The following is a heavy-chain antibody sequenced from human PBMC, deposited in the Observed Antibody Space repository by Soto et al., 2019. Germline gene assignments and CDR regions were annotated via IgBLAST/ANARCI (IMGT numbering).Heavy chain of an antibody. CDR3: ARGGYSGYDEYYYYYYMDV. D-gene: IGHD5-12*01. CDR2: IYSGGST. J-gene: IGHJ6*03. CDR1: GFTVSSNY. Sequence: GGSLRLSCAASGFTVSSNYMSWARQAPGKGLEWVSVIYSGGSTYYADSVKGRFTISRDNSKNTLYLQMNSLRAEDTAVYYCARGGYSGYDEYYYYYYMDVWGKGTTVTVSS. V-gene: IGHV3-66*01.